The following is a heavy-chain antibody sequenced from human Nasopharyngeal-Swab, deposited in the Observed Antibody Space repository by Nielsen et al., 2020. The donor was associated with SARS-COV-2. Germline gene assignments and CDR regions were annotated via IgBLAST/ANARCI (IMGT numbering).Heavy chain of an antibody. D-gene: IGHD1-26*01. CDR1: GFTFTDYW. Sequence: CTVSGFTFTDYWMHWLRQSPGKGPVWLSRIDNDGSSTTYADSVRGRFTISRDNARNTLFLQLHSLRAEDTAVYYCARESYSWSWYGPDYWGQGTQVTVSS. J-gene: IGHJ4*02. CDR2: IDNDGSST. CDR3: ARESYSWSWYGPDY. V-gene: IGHV3-74*03.